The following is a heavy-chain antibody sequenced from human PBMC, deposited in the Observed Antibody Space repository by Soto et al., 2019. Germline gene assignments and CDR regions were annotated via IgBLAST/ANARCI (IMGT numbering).Heavy chain of an antibody. J-gene: IGHJ3*01. Sequence: DVQLVESGGGSAQPGGSLTLSCEASGFSFSSHWMHWVRQAPGRGLMWVSRINSDGSDTMYADSVKGRFTISRDKAKNTVSLQMNGLRAEDTGLDDGTASGGHSASNAVACWGQGAMVTVSP. D-gene: IGHD4-17*01. CDR3: TASGGHSASNAVAC. CDR1: GFSFSSHW. V-gene: IGHV3-74*03. CDR2: INSDGSDT.